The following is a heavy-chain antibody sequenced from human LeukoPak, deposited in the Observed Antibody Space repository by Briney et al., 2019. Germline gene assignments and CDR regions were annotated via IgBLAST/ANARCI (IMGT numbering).Heavy chain of an antibody. Sequence: GGSLRLSCAASGFTFSSYAMHWVRQVPGKGLVWVARTNTAGTITTYADSVQGRFTMSRDNGQEKLFLQLTSLRVEDTAVYFCVREAMFDRSLDQWGQGTLVTVSS. D-gene: IGHD3-22*01. CDR1: GFTFSSYA. CDR3: VREAMFDRSLDQ. V-gene: IGHV3-74*01. CDR2: TNTAGTIT. J-gene: IGHJ4*02.